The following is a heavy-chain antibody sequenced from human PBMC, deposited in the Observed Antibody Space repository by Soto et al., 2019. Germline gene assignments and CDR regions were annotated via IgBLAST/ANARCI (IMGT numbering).Heavy chain of an antibody. CDR1: GSLPVGSLSTYF. CDR2: INHSGSP. D-gene: IGHD3-3*01. Sequence: PSETLCLTCGLSGSLPVGSLSTYFWTWIRQPPGKGLEWIGEINHSGSPNYSPSLRGRVTISLDTSKKQFSLNLSSVTAADTAVYFCARARFSQWSQDYYGLDVWGQGTTVTVSS. V-gene: IGHV4-34*01. J-gene: IGHJ6*02. CDR3: ARARFSQWSQDYYGLDV.